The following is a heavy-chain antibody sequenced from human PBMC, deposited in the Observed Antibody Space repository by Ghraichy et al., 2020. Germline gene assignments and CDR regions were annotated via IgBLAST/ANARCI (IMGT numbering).Heavy chain of an antibody. CDR3: ARGLRLNWYFDL. V-gene: IGHV3-7*03. CDR1: GFTFSSYW. J-gene: IGHJ2*01. D-gene: IGHD5-12*01. CDR2: IKQDGSEK. Sequence: ESLNISCAASGFTFSSYWMSWVRQAPGKGLEWVANIKQDGSEKNYVDSVKGRFTLSRDNAKNSLYLQMNSLRAEDTAVYYCARGLRLNWYFDLWGRGTLVTVSS.